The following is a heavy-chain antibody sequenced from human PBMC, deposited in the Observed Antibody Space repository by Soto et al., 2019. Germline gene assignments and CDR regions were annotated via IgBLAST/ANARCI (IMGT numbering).Heavy chain of an antibody. CDR3: ARERLYYDSSGYPDY. D-gene: IGHD3-22*01. J-gene: IGHJ4*02. Sequence: QVQLVESGGGLVKPGGSLRLSGAASGFTFSDYYMSWIRQAPGKGLEWVSYISSSSSYTNYADSVKGRFTISRDNAKNSLYLQMNSLRAEDTAVYYCARERLYYDSSGYPDYWGQGTLVTVAS. CDR1: GFTFSDYY. V-gene: IGHV3-11*06. CDR2: ISSSSSYT.